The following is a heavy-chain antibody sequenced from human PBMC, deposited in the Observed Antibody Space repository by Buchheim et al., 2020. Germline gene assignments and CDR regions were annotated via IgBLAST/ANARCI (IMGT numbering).Heavy chain of an antibody. CDR1: GGSISSGGYY. Sequence: QVQLQESGPGLVKPSQTLSLTCTVSGGSISSGGYYWSWIRQHPGKGLEWIGYIYYNGSNYYNPSLKSRVTITVNSSQNQFSLKLSSLTAADTAVYYCARVSGSGYLFDPWGQGTL. CDR2: IYYNGSN. V-gene: IGHV4-31*03. J-gene: IGHJ5*02. D-gene: IGHD3-22*01. CDR3: ARVSGSGYLFDP.